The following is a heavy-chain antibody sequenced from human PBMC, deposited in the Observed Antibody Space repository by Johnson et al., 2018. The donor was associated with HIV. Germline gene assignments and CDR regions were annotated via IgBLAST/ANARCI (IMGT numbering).Heavy chain of an antibody. CDR2: MNWNGGST. D-gene: IGHD3-16*01. CDR1: GITVSSNY. J-gene: IGHJ3*02. Sequence: VQLVESGGGLAQPGGSLRLSCAASGITVSSNYMSWVRQAPGKGLEWVAGMNWNGGSTGYADSVKGRYIISRDNAKRSLYLQMNGLGVEDTAVYYCARDVKVCAFDIWGQGTMVTVSS. V-gene: IGHV3-20*04. CDR3: ARDVKVCAFDI.